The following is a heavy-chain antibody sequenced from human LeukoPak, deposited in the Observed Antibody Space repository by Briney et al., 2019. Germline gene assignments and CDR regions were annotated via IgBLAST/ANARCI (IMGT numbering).Heavy chain of an antibody. CDR1: GGTFSTYA. V-gene: IGHV1-69*05. Sequence: ASVKVSCKASGGTFSTYAISWVRQAPGQGLEWMGGIIPIFGTANYAPNFQGRVTITTDESSNTAYMELSSLKSEDTAVYYCARSNGYDYHFDYWGQGTLVTVSS. CDR2: IIPIFGTA. CDR3: ARSNGYDYHFDY. D-gene: IGHD5-12*01. J-gene: IGHJ4*02.